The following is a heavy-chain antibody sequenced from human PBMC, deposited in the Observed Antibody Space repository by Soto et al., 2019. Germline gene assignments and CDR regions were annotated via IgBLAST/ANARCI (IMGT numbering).Heavy chain of an antibody. D-gene: IGHD5-18*01. V-gene: IGHV3-30-3*01. CDR2: ISYDGNNI. Sequence: GGSLRLSCAAPGFTLKNYALHWVRQAPGRGLEWVAAISYDGNNINYAESVKGRFTISRDNARNSLYLHMNSLRVEDTAIYYCAREVDTAMGNEASDIWGQGTLVTVSS. CDR3: AREVDTAMGNEASDI. J-gene: IGHJ3*02. CDR1: GFTLKNYA.